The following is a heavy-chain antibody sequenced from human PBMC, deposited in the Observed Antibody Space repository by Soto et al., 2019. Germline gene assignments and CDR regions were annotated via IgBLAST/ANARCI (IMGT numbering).Heavy chain of an antibody. V-gene: IGHV4-30-4*01. CDR3: ARGYYYDSSGSVAFDI. CDR2: IYYSGST. J-gene: IGHJ3*02. D-gene: IGHD3-22*01. CDR1: GGSISSGDYY. Sequence: SETLSLTCTVSGGSISSGDYYWSWIRQPPGKGLEWIGYIYYSGSTYYNPSLKSRVTISVDTSKNQFSLKLSSVTAADTAVYYCARGYYYDSSGSVAFDIWGQGTMVTVSS.